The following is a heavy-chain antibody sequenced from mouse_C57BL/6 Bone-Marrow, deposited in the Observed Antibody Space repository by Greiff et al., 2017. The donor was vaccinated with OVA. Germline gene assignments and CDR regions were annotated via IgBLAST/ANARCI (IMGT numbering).Heavy chain of an antibody. J-gene: IGHJ2*01. CDR3: ARHENYGPFYSYYFDY. V-gene: IGHV1-62-2*01. CDR2: FYPGSGSI. Sequence: QVQLQQSGAELVKPGASVKLSCKASGYTFTEYTIHWVKQRSGQGLEWIGWFYPGSGSIKYNEKFKDTATLTADKSSSTVYMELSRLTSEDSAVYFGARHENYGPFYSYYFDYWGQGTTLTVSS. CDR1: GYTFTEYT. D-gene: IGHD1-2*01.